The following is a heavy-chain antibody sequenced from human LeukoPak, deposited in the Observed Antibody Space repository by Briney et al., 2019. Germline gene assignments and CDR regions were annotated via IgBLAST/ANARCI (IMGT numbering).Heavy chain of an antibody. CDR1: GFTFSSYS. CDR2: IDTEGRRT. D-gene: IGHD4-17*01. V-gene: IGHV3-74*01. J-gene: IGHJ4*02. CDR3: VREYYGVDS. Sequence: GGSLRLSCAAPGFTFSSYSMNWVRQAPGKGLVWVSHIDTEGRRTNYADSVKGRFTISRDNGRNRLYLQMNSLRVEDTGVYYCVREYYGVDSWGQGTLVIVSS.